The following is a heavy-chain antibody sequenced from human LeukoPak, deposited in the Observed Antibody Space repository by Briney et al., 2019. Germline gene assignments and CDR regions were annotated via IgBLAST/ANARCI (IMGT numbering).Heavy chain of an antibody. Sequence: ASVKVSCKASGYTFTSYDINWVRQATGQGLEWMGWMNPNSGNTSYAQKFQGRVTMTTDTSTSTVYMELRSLRSDDTAVYYCAFSSYYLQGNYYYMDVWGKGTTVTVSS. D-gene: IGHD1-26*01. J-gene: IGHJ6*03. V-gene: IGHV1-8*01. CDR2: MNPNSGNT. CDR3: AFSSYYLQGNYYYMDV. CDR1: GYTFTSYD.